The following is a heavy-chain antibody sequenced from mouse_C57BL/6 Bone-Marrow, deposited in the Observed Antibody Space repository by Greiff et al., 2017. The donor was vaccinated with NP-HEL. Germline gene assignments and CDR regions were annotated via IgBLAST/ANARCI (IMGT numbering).Heavy chain of an antibody. CDR3: ARWDYGSSPYYYAMDY. CDR2: INPYNGGT. J-gene: IGHJ4*01. Sequence: EVMLVESGPVLVKPGASVKMSCKASGYTFTDYYMNWVKQSHGKSLEWIGVINPYNGGTSYNQKFKGKATLTVDKSSSTAYMELNSLTSEDSAVYYCARWDYGSSPYYYAMDYWGQGTSVTVSS. D-gene: IGHD1-1*01. V-gene: IGHV1-19*01. CDR1: GYTFTDYY.